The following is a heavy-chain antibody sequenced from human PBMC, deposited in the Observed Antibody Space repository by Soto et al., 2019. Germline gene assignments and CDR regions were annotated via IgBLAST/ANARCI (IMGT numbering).Heavy chain of an antibody. CDR1: GGTFSSYT. V-gene: IGHV1-69*02. CDR2: IIPILGIA. Sequence: ASVKVSCKASGGTFSSYTISWVRQAPGQGLEWMGRIIPILGIANYAQKFQGRVTITADKSTSTAYMELSSLRSEDTAVYYCARAIRQQLVPPAFEIWGQGTMVTVSS. D-gene: IGHD6-13*01. J-gene: IGHJ3*02. CDR3: ARAIRQQLVPPAFEI.